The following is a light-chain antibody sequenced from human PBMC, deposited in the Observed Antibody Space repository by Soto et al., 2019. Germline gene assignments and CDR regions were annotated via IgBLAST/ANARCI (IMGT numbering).Light chain of an antibody. Sequence: SALPQPASVSGSPGQSITISCTGTSSDVGNYNYVSWYQQHPGKAPKLMIYDVSNRPSGVSNRFSGSKSGNTASLTISGLQAEDEADYYCSSYTSSSTLEVFGTGTKVTVL. CDR3: SSYTSSSTLEV. J-gene: IGLJ1*01. V-gene: IGLV2-14*01. CDR2: DVS. CDR1: SSDVGNYNY.